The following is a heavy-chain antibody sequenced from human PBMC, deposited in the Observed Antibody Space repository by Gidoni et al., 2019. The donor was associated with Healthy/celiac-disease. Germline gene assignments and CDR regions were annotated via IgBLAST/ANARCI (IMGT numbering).Heavy chain of an antibody. D-gene: IGHD3-3*01. Sequence: QVQLQQWGAGLLKPSETLSLTCAVYGGSFSGYYWSWIRQPPGKGLEWIGEINHSGSTNYNPSLKSRVTISVDTSKNQFSLKLSSVTAADTAVYYCARGRQANTWDFYYDFWRSWGAFDIWGQGTMVTVSS. CDR1: GGSFSGYY. CDR3: ARGRQANTWDFYYDFWRSWGAFDI. CDR2: INHSGST. V-gene: IGHV4-34*01. J-gene: IGHJ3*02.